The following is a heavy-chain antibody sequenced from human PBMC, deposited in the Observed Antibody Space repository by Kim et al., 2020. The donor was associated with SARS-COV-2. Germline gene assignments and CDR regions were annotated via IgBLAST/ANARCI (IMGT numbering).Heavy chain of an antibody. J-gene: IGHJ1*01. CDR1: GFTFSSYA. D-gene: IGHD2-8*02. CDR3: AKTHSGVYVTE. Sequence: GGSLRLSCAASGFTFSSYAMGWVRQAPGKGLEWVSIIKNSGGDTYYADSVKGRFTISRDNSKNTLYLQMNSLRVDDSAVYYCAKTHSGVYVTEWGQG. V-gene: IGHV3-23*01. CDR2: IKNSGGDT.